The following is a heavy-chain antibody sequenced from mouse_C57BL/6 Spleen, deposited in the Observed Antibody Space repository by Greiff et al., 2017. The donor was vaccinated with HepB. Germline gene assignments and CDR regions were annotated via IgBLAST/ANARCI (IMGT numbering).Heavy chain of an antibody. D-gene: IGHD3-3*01. CDR1: GYTFTDYY. Sequence: VKLQESGPELVKPGASVKISCKASGYTFTDYYINWVKQRPGQGLEWIGWIFPGSGSTYYNEKFKGKATLTVDKSSSTAYMLLSSLTSEDSAVYFCARCGDLECWFAYWGQGTLVTVSA. CDR3: ARCGDLECWFAY. CDR2: IFPGSGST. V-gene: IGHV1-75*01. J-gene: IGHJ3*01.